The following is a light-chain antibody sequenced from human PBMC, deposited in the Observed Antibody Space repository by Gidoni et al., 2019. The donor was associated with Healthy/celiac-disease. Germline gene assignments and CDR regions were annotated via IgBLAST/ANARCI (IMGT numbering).Light chain of an antibody. CDR1: QSISSY. V-gene: IGKV1-39*01. Sequence: DSQMTQPPSSLSASVGDRVTITCRASQSISSYLNWYQQKPGKAPKLLIYAASSLQSGVPSRFSGSGSGTDFTLSISSLQPEDCATYFCQQSYSTPRTFGQGTKLEIK. CDR3: QQSYSTPRT. J-gene: IGKJ2*01. CDR2: AAS.